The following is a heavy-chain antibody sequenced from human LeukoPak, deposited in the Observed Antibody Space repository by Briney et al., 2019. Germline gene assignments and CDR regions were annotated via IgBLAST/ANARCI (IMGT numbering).Heavy chain of an antibody. Sequence: GGSLRLSCAASGFTFTSYAMSWVRQAPGKELEWVSSISSSGSSTYYADSVKGRFTISRDNSKNTLYLQMNSLRAEDTAVYYCAKGDCSSTSCYRGSRFSERLSPAYFDYWGQGTLVTVSS. D-gene: IGHD2-2*02. V-gene: IGHV3-23*01. CDR2: ISSSGSST. CDR3: AKGDCSSTSCYRGSRFSERLSPAYFDY. J-gene: IGHJ4*02. CDR1: GFTFTSYA.